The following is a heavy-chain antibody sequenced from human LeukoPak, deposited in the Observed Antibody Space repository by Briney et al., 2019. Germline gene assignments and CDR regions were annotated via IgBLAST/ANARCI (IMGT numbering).Heavy chain of an antibody. Sequence: PSETLSLTCTVSGGSISSGGYYWSWIRQHPGRGLEWIGYIYYSGSTYYNPSLKSRVTISVDRPKNQFSLKLSSVTAADTAVYYCARVFYSSSWEYYYYYMDVWGKGTTVTVSS. J-gene: IGHJ6*03. CDR2: IYYSGST. D-gene: IGHD6-13*01. CDR3: ARVFYSSSWEYYYYYMDV. V-gene: IGHV4-31*03. CDR1: GGSISSGGYY.